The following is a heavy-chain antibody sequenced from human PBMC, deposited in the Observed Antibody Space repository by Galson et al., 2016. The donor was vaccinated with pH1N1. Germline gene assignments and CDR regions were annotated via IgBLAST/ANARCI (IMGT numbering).Heavy chain of an antibody. CDR3: AKTLTHDEIYDAFDI. Sequence: SLRLSCAASGFIFSSYAMRWVRQAPGKGLEWVSAISGSGGSTYYADSVKGRFTISRDNSKNTLYLQMNSLRAEDTAVYYCAKTLTHDEIYDAFDIWGQGTMVTVSS. J-gene: IGHJ3*02. CDR1: GFIFSSYA. D-gene: IGHD2/OR15-2a*01. CDR2: ISGSGGST. V-gene: IGHV3-23*01.